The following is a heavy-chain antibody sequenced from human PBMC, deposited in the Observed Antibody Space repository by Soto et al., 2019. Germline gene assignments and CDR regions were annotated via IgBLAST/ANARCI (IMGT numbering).Heavy chain of an antibody. CDR1: GGSISSYY. D-gene: IGHD3-9*01. V-gene: IGHV4-59*08. J-gene: IGHJ5*02. CDR3: ARGQRGVLRYFDWSLFDP. Sequence: PSETLSLTCTVSGGSISSYYWIWIRQPPGKGLEWIGYIYYSGSTNYNPSLKSRVTISVDTSKNQFSLKLSSVTAADTAVYYCARGQRGVLRYFDWSLFDPWGQGTLVTVSS. CDR2: IYYSGST.